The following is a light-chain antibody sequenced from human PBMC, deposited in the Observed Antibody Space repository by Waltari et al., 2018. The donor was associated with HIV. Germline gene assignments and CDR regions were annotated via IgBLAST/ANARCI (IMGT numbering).Light chain of an antibody. Sequence: HSALTQPASVSGSPGQSITISCTGTSSDVGNYNLVSWYQQHPGKAPKLIIYEVTKRPSGISNRFSGSKSGNTASLTISGLQAEDEADYCCCSYAGSPYVLGSGTKVTVL. J-gene: IGLJ1*01. CDR3: CSYAGSPYV. CDR1: SSDVGNYNL. CDR2: EVT. V-gene: IGLV2-23*02.